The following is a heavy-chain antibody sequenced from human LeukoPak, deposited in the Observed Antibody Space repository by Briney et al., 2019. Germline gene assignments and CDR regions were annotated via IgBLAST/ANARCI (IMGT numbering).Heavy chain of an antibody. Sequence: GGSLRLSCAASGFSSSSYGMSCVRQAPGKGLEWVSAIGPGGNTYYADSVKGRFTISRDNSKNTVYLQMNILRAEDTEDTAVYYCAKGGGGYLDYWGQGALVIVSS. CDR1: GFSSSSYG. CDR3: AKGGGGYLDY. J-gene: IGHJ4*02. D-gene: IGHD3-10*01. CDR2: IGPGGNT. V-gene: IGHV3-23*01.